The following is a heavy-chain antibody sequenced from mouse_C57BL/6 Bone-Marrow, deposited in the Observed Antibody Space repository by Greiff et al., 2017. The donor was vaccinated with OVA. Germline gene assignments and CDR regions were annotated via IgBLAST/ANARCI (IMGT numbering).Heavy chain of an antibody. CDR2: IHPNSGST. Sequence: QVQLQQPGAELVKPGASVKLSCKASGYTFTSYWMHWVKQRPGQGLEWIGMIHPNSGSTNYNEKFKSKATLTVDKSSSTAYMQLSSLTSEDSAVYYCARDYGSSYYWYFDVWGTVTTVTVSS. V-gene: IGHV1-64*01. J-gene: IGHJ1*03. CDR3: ARDYGSSYYWYFDV. D-gene: IGHD1-1*01. CDR1: GYTFTSYW.